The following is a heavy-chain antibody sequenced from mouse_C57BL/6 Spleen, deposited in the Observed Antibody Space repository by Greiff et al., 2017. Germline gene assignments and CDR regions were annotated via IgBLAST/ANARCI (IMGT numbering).Heavy chain of an antibody. V-gene: IGHV1-81*01. CDR1: GYTFTSYG. CDR2: IYPRSGNT. CDR3: ARGDDYEWYFDV. Sequence: VKLVESGAELARPGASVKLSCKASGYTFTSYGISWVKQRTGQGLEWIGEIYPRSGNTYYNEKFKGKATLTADKSSSTAYMELRSLTSEDSAVYFCARGDDYEWYFDVWGTGTTVTVSS. J-gene: IGHJ1*03. D-gene: IGHD2-4*01.